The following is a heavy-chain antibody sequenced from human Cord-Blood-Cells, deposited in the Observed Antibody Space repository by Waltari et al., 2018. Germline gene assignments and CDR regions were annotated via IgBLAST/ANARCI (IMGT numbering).Heavy chain of an antibody. V-gene: IGHV4-34*01. D-gene: IGHD6-13*01. J-gene: IGHJ5*02. CDR3: ARALRSSSSWYGWFDP. CDR2: INHSGST. CDR1: GGSFSGYY. Sequence: QVQLQQWGAGLLKHSETLSLTCAVYGGSFSGYYWSWIRQPPGKGLEWIGEINHSGSTNYNPSLKSRVTISVDTSKNQFSLKLSSVTAADTAVYYCARALRSSSSWYGWFDPWGQGTLVTVSS.